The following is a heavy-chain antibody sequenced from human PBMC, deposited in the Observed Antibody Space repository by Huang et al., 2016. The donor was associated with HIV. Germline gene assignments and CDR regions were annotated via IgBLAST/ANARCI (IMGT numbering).Heavy chain of an antibody. V-gene: IGHV3-30*18. J-gene: IGHJ4*02. CDR3: AKESRWFSDFDH. CDR2: NSDEGRSQ. D-gene: IGHD2-15*01. Sequence: QVHLVESGGGVVQPGGSLRLSCAASGFKLSGFGMHGVRQAPGKGLEWVGVNSDEGRSQFYTDSVKGRFTISRDNSDNTLSLQMKGLRPDDTAVYYCAKESRWFSDFDHWGQGVLVSVSS. CDR1: GFKLSGFG.